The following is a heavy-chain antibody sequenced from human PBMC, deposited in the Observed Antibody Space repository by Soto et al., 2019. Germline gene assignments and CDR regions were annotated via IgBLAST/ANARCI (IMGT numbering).Heavy chain of an antibody. CDR2: INHSGST. D-gene: IGHD1-26*01. Sequence: PSETLSLTCAVYGGSFSGYYWSWIRQPPGKGLEWIGEINHSGSTNYNPSLKSRVTISVDTSKNQFSLKLSSVTAADTAVYYCARSIGKRHFDYWGQGTLVTVSS. V-gene: IGHV4-34*01. CDR1: GGSFSGYY. CDR3: ARSIGKRHFDY. J-gene: IGHJ4*02.